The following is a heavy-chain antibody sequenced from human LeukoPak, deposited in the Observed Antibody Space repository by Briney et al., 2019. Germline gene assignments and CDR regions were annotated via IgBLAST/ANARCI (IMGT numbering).Heavy chain of an antibody. CDR1: GVSISSGGYY. Sequence: SQTLSLTCTVSGVSISSGGYYWSWIRQHPGKGLEFIGYIFYSGTTYYNPSLKSRVSISLDTSLNQFSLTLGSVTAADTAVYYCAREAECSGGSCYSYGWFDPWGQGTQVIVSS. J-gene: IGHJ5*02. CDR3: AREAECSGGSCYSYGWFDP. CDR2: IFYSGTT. D-gene: IGHD2-15*01. V-gene: IGHV4-31*03.